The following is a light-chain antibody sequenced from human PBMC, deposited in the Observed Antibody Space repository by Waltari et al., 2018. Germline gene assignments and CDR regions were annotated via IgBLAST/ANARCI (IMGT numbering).Light chain of an antibody. J-gene: IGKJ4*01. CDR3: QQYGSSLVT. V-gene: IGKV3-20*01. CDR2: AAS. Sequence: EIVLTQSPDTLSLSPGERATLSCRASQWVTSSYLAWYQQKPGQAPRLLIYAASARATGIPDRFSGSWSGTDFTLTISRLEPEDFAVYFCQQYGSSLVTFGGGTEVEIK. CDR1: QWVTSSY.